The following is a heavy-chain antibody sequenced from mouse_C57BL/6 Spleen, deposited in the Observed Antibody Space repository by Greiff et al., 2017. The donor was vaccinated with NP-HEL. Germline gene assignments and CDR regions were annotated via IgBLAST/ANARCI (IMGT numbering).Heavy chain of an antibody. CDR3: ARSPPYGNYALVY. J-gene: IGHJ4*01. CDR2: IHPNSGST. CDR1: GYTFTSYW. V-gene: IGHV1-64*01. D-gene: IGHD2-1*01. Sequence: QVQLQQPGAELVKPGASVKLSCKASGYTFTSYWMHWVKQRPGQGLEWIGMIHPNSGSTNYNEKFKSKATLTVDKSSSTAYVQLSSLTSEDSAVYYCARSPPYGNYALVYWGQGTSVTVSS.